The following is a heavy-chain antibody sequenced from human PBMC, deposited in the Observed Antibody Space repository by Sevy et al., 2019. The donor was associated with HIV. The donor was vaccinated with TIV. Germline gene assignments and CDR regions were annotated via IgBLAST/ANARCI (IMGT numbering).Heavy chain of an antibody. J-gene: IGHJ4*02. D-gene: IGHD6-13*01. CDR3: ARGAAAGTFDY. Sequence: GGSLRLSCAASGFTFSSYWMHWLRQAPGKGLVWVSCVNSDGSSTSYADSVKGRFTISRDNAKNTLYLQMNSLRAEDTAVYYCARGAAAGTFDYWGQRTLVTVSS. V-gene: IGHV3-74*01. CDR1: GFTFSSYW. CDR2: VNSDGSST.